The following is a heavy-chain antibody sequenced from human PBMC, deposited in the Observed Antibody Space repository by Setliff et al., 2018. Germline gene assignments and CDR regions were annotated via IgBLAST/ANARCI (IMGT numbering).Heavy chain of an antibody. CDR2: IYHNGNS. CDR3: AKESLAINTRWFDP. D-gene: IGHD3-3*02. J-gene: IGHJ5*02. CDR1: GYSISSGYY. Sequence: SETLSLTCSVSGYSISSGYYWGWIRQPPGKGLEWIGSIYHNGNSYYNPSLKSRVTISVDTSKNQFSLNLNSVTAADTALYYCAKESLAINTRWFDPWGQGILVTVSS. V-gene: IGHV4-38-2*02.